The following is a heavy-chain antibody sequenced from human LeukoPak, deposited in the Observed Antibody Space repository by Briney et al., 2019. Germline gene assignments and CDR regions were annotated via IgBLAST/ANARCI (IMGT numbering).Heavy chain of an antibody. CDR2: ISGNGGTT. CDR1: GFTFSTYA. CDR3: AKPPPDSSSWLFDY. V-gene: IGHV3-23*01. D-gene: IGHD6-13*01. J-gene: IGHJ4*02. Sequence: GGSLRLSCAASGFTFSTYAMSWVCQAPGKGLEWVSTISGNGGTTYYADSVKGRFTISRDNSKNTLYLQMNSLRVEDTAVYYCAKPPPDSSSWLFDYWGQGTLVTVSS.